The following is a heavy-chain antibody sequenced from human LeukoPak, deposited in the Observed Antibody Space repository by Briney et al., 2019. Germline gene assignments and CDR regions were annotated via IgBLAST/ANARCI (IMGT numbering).Heavy chain of an antibody. D-gene: IGHD6-13*01. J-gene: IGHJ6*02. CDR3: ARDRTNIAAACGYYYYGMDV. CDR1: GFTFSSYS. Sequence: PGGSLRLSCAASGFTFSSYSMNWVRQAPGKGLEWVSSISSSSSYIYYADSVKGRFTISRDNAKNSLYLQMNSLRAEDTAVYYCARDRTNIAAACGYYYYGMDVWGQGTTVTVSS. V-gene: IGHV3-21*01. CDR2: ISSSSSYI.